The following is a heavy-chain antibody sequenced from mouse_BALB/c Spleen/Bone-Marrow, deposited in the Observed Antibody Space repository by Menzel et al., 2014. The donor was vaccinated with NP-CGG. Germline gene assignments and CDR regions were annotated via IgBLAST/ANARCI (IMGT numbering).Heavy chain of an antibody. D-gene: IGHD2-14*01. CDR3: ARNCRYDGSWFAY. J-gene: IGHJ3*01. CDR1: GYTFTEYT. CDR2: INPNNGGT. V-gene: IGHV1-18*01. Sequence: EVKLVESGPELVKPGASVRISCKTSGYTFTEYTMHWVKQSHGKSLEWIGGINPNNGGTSYNQKFKGKATLTVDKSSSTAYMELRSLTSEDSAVYYCARNCRYDGSWFAYWGQGTLVTVSA.